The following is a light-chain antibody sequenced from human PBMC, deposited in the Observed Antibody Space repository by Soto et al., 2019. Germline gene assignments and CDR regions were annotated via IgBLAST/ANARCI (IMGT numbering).Light chain of an antibody. CDR3: QQYYSTWT. CDR1: QSVFYRPNSKNY. V-gene: IGKV4-1*01. CDR2: WAS. J-gene: IGKJ1*01. Sequence: DIVMTQSPDSLSVSLGERATINCKSSQSVFYRPNSKNYLAWYQQKPRQPPKLLIYWASTRESGVPDRFNGSGNGIDFNLTISSLQAEDVADYYCQQYYSTWTFGQGTKVEIK.